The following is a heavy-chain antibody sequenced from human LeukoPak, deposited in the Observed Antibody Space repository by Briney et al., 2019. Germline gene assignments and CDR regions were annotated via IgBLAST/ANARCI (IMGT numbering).Heavy chain of an antibody. V-gene: IGHV4-59*01. CDR3: ARGGGFGSPPAY. Sequence: SETLSLTCTVSGGSISNYYWSWIRQPPGKGLEWIGCIYHSGSVNYNPSLKSRVTISVDTTNNQFSLKLNSVTAADTAVYYCARGGGFGSPPAYWGQGTLVTVSS. CDR1: GGSISNYY. CDR2: IYHSGSV. J-gene: IGHJ4*02. D-gene: IGHD3-10*01.